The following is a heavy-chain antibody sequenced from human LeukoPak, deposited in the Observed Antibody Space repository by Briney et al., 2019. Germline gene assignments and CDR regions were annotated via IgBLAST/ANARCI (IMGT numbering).Heavy chain of an antibody. CDR2: INHSGST. CDR1: GGSFSGYY. CDR3: ARGPPWGDTAMAPYFDY. D-gene: IGHD5-18*01. V-gene: IGHV4-34*01. J-gene: IGHJ4*02. Sequence: KPSETLSLTCAVYGGSFSGYYWSWIRQPPGNGLEWIGEINHSGSTNYNPSLKSRVTISVDTSKNQFSLKLSSVTAADTAVYYCARGPPWGDTAMAPYFDYWGQGTLVTVSS.